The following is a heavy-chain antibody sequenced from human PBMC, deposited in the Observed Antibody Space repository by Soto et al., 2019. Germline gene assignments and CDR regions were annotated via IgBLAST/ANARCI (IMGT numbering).Heavy chain of an antibody. CDR1: GFTFSRYG. V-gene: IGHV3-21*01. J-gene: IGHJ5*01. CDR3: ARDPSEGRVGNWFES. D-gene: IGHD2-2*01. Sequence: GSLRLSCAASGFTFSRYGMNWLRQAPGKGLEWVASISSSTSYVYYADSVKGRFSTSRDNAKNILYLEMYALRTEDTAIYYCARDPSEGRVGNWFESWGQGTLVTVSS. CDR2: ISSSTSYV.